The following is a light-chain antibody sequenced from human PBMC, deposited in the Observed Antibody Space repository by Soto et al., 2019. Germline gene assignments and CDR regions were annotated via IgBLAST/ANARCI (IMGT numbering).Light chain of an antibody. CDR2: DAS. CDR1: QLFVSG. V-gene: IGKV1-5*01. J-gene: IGKJ1*01. Sequence: DTKMPKSLSKLSASVEEGVTATCRPGQLFVSGLAWYKKKPGRAPKLLIFDASSLESGVPSRFSGNGSGTEFTLTISGLQPDDFASYYCQQYNSYSGMFGQGTKVDIK. CDR3: QQYNSYSGM.